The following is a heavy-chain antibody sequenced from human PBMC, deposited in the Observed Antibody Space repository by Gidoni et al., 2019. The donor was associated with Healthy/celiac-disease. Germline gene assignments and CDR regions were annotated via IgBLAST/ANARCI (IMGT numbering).Heavy chain of an antibody. Sequence: QITLKESGPTLVKPTQTLTLTCTFSGFSLSTSGVGVGWIRQPPGKALEWLALIYWDDDKRYSPSLKSRLTITKDTSKNQVVLTMTNMDPVDTATYYCAHIPIVLRFLEWSGAFDIWGQGTMVTVSS. CDR2: IYWDDDK. CDR3: AHIPIVLRFLEWSGAFDI. J-gene: IGHJ3*02. V-gene: IGHV2-5*02. D-gene: IGHD3-3*01. CDR1: GFSLSTSGVG.